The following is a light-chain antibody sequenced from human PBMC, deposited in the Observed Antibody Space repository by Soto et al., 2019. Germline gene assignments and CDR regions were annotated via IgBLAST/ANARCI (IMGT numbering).Light chain of an antibody. V-gene: IGLV1-47*01. Sequence: QSVLTQPPSASGTPGQRVTMSCSGSNSNIGGNYVYWYQQLPGAAPRLLISKTNQRPSGVPDRFSGSKSGTSASLAISGLRSEDEADYYCAAWDDSLSGHVVFGGGTKVTVL. CDR3: AAWDDSLSGHVV. J-gene: IGLJ2*01. CDR2: KTN. CDR1: NSNIGGNY.